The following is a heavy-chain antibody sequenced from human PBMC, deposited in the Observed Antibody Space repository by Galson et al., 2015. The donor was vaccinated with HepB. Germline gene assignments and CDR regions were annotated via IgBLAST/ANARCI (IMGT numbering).Heavy chain of an antibody. V-gene: IGHV3-30*04. D-gene: IGHD6-19*01. CDR2: ISSGGRGK. J-gene: IGHJ4*02. CDR3: AKSLRISVAGTTYFDS. Sequence: SLRLSCAASEFTISTYSLHWVRQAPGTGLEWVAAISSGGRGKQYADNVKGRFTVSRDNSDNTLYLQMNSLRPEDTAVYYCAKSLRISVAGTTYFDSWGQGTLVTVSS. CDR1: EFTISTYS.